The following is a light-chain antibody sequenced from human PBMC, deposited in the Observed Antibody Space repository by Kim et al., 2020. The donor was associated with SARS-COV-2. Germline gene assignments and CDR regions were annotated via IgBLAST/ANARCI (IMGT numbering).Light chain of an antibody. CDR1: SSDVGGYNY. V-gene: IGLV2-14*04. CDR2: DVS. Sequence: PGQSIPISCTGTSSDVGGYNYVSWYQQHPGKAPKLMIYDVSKRPSGVSNRFSGSKSGNTASLNISGLQAEDEADYYCSSYTSSSVVFGGGTQLTVL. CDR3: SSYTSSSVV. J-gene: IGLJ2*01.